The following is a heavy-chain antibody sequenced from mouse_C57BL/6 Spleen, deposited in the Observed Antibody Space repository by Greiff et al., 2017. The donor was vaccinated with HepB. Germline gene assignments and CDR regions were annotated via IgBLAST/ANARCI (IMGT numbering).Heavy chain of an antibody. CDR3: ASASHYYGSSLYAMDY. CDR2: IYPGSGST. V-gene: IGHV1-55*01. J-gene: IGHJ4*01. Sequence: VQLQQPGAELVKPGASVKMSCKASGYTFTSYWINWVKQRPGQGLEWVGDIYPGSGSTNYNEKFKSKATLTVDTSSSTAYMQLSSLTSEDSAVYYCASASHYYGSSLYAMDYWGQGTSVTVSS. CDR1: GYTFTSYW. D-gene: IGHD1-1*01.